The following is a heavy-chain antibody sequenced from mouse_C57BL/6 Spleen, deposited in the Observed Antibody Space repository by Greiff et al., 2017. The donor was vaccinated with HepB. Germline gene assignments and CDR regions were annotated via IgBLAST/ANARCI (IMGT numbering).Heavy chain of an antibody. V-gene: IGHV5-4*01. Sequence: EVQLVESGGGLVKPGGSLKLSCAASGFTFSSYAMSWVRQTPEKRLEWVATISDGGSYTYYPDNVKGRFTISRDNAKNNLYLQMSHLKSEDTAMYYCAREYYGSSLAWFAYWGQGTLVTVSA. J-gene: IGHJ3*01. CDR3: AREYYGSSLAWFAY. CDR1: GFTFSSYA. D-gene: IGHD1-1*01. CDR2: ISDGGSYT.